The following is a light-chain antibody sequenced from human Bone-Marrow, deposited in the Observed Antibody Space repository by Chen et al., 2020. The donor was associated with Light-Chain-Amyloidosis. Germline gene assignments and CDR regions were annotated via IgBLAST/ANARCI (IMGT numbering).Light chain of an antibody. V-gene: IGLV3-21*02. J-gene: IGLJ2*01. Sequence: YVLTQPSSVSVAPGQMATIVCGGNNIGSTSMHWYQQTPGQAPLLVVYDDSDRPSGIPERLSGSNAGNTATLTISRVEAGDEADYYCQVWDRSSDRPVFGGGTKLTVL. CDR3: QVWDRSSDRPV. CDR1: NIGSTS. CDR2: DDS.